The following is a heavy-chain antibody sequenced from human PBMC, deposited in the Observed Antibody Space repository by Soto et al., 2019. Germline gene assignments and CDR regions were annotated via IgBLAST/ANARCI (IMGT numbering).Heavy chain of an antibody. CDR3: ARPTMVRGVILNWFDP. D-gene: IGHD3-10*01. Sequence: GESLKISCKGSGYSFTSYWIGWVRQMPGKGLEWMGIIYPGDSDTRYSPSFQGQVTISADKSISTAYLRWSSLKASDTAMYYCARPTMVRGVILNWFDPWGQGTLVTVSS. J-gene: IGHJ5*02. V-gene: IGHV5-51*01. CDR2: IYPGDSDT. CDR1: GYSFTSYW.